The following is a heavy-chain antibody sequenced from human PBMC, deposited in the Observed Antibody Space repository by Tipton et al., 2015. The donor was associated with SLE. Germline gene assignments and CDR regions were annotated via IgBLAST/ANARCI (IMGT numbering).Heavy chain of an antibody. J-gene: IGHJ4*02. D-gene: IGHD3-16*01. CDR3: ARDFTWYFDY. CDR1: GGAIRSSSDY. Sequence: TLSLTCTVSGGAIRSSSDYLGWIRQPPGKGLEWIGRIYYSGSTYYNPSLKSRATISVEPSKKQFSLKLSSVTAADTAVFYCARDFTWYFDYWGQGTLVTVSS. V-gene: IGHV4-39*07. CDR2: IYYSGST.